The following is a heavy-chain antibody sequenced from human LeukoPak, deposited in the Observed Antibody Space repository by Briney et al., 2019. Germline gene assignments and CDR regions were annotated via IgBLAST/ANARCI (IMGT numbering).Heavy chain of an antibody. CDR1: GLTFNIAW. V-gene: IGHV3-15*01. D-gene: IGHD2-15*01. J-gene: IGHJ3*01. Sequence: GGSLRLSCAASGLTFNIAWMTWARQARGRWREWVGCIKTQIDGGTTDYAAPVKGRFTIPRDESKNTLYLQMNSLKTEDTGVYYCTTSQKLLNYAYDFWGQGTMVTVSS. CDR2: IKTQIDGGTT. CDR3: TTSQKLLNYAYDF.